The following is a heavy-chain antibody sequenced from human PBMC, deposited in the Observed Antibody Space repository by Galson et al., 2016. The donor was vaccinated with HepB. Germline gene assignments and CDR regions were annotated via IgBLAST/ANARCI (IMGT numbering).Heavy chain of an antibody. V-gene: IGHV1-3*01. CDR3: ARGSRVGATTGGAVDD. Sequence: SVKVSCKASGYTFTNYPMHWVRQAPGQRPEWMGWINAGIGNTEYSTKFQGRVTVTRDTSASTAYMQLSSLTSEATAIYYCARGSRVGATTGGAVDDWGQGTLVTVSS. CDR1: GYTFTNYP. CDR2: INAGIGNT. J-gene: IGHJ4*02. D-gene: IGHD1-26*01.